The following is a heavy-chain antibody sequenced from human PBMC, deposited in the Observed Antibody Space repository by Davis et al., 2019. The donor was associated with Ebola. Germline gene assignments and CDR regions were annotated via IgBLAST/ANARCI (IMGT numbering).Heavy chain of an antibody. Sequence: GESLKISCAASGFTVSSNYMSWVRQAPGKGLEWVSVIYSGGSTYYADSVKGRFTISRHNSKNTLYLQMNSLRAEDTAVYYCAKAGVMVRGVIGAFDIWGQGTMVTVSS. CDR1: GFTVSSNY. J-gene: IGHJ3*02. CDR3: AKAGVMVRGVIGAFDI. D-gene: IGHD3-10*01. V-gene: IGHV3-53*01. CDR2: IYSGGST.